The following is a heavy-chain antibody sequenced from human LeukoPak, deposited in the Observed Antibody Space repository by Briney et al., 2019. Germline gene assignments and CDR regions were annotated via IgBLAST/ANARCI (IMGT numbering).Heavy chain of an antibody. CDR1: GFTVSSNY. D-gene: IGHD3-9*01. CDR2: IYSGGST. CDR3: ARTEDILTGYALDV. Sequence: GGSLRLSCAASGFTVSSNYMSWVRQAPGKGLEWVSVIYSGGSTYYADSVKGRFTISRDNSKNTLYLQMNSLRAEDTAVYYCARTEDILTGYALDVWGKGTTVTVSS. V-gene: IGHV3-66*02. J-gene: IGHJ6*04.